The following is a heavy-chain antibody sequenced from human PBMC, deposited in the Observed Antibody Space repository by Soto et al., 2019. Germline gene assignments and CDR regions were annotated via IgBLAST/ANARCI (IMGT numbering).Heavy chain of an antibody. D-gene: IGHD3-16*01. CDR2: TSYDGSDK. CDR1: GFTFRSYV. V-gene: IGHV3-30*19. Sequence: QVQLVESGGGVVQPGTSLRVSCVGSGFTFRSYVIHWARQAPGKGLEWVALTSYDGSDKYYGDSVRGRVTISRDNSRNTVYLQMDSLRLEDTALYYCARWGTTGGLDVWCQGTLVSVSS. J-gene: IGHJ1*01. CDR3: ARWGTTGGLDV.